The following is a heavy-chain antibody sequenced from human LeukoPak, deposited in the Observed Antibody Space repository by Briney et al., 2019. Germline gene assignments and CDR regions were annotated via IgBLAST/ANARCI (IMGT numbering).Heavy chain of an antibody. J-gene: IGHJ6*04. D-gene: IGHD6-13*01. V-gene: IGHV1-69*13. CDR2: IIPIFGTA. CDR3: ARVETTPGYSSLRYYYYGMDV. Sequence: GASVKVSCMASGGTFSTYAISWVRQAPGEGLEWMGGIIPIFGTANYAQKFQGRVTITADESTSTAYMELSSLRSEDTAVYYCARVETTPGYSSLRYYYYGMDVWGKGTTVTVSS. CDR1: GGTFSTYA.